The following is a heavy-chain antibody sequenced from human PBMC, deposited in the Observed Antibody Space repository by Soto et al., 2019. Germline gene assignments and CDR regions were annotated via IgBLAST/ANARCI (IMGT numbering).Heavy chain of an antibody. J-gene: IGHJ4*02. V-gene: IGHV1-46*01. D-gene: IGHD1-26*01. CDR1: GYTFTSDY. Sequence: ASVKGSCTTFGYTFTSDYIHWVLQAPGQGLEWMGILNPSGGSTSYAQKFQGRVTMTRDTSTSTVYMDLSSLRSEDTAVYYCARAAGSSNFDYWGQGTLV. CDR2: LNPSGGST. CDR3: ARAAGSSNFDY.